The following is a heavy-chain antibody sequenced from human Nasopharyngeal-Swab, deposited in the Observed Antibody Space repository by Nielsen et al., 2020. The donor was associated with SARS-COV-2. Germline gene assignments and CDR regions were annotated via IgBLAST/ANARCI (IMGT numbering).Heavy chain of an antibody. D-gene: IGHD2-21*02. CDR3: ARSAAYCGGDCYSRGYYYYYYMDV. V-gene: IGHV5-10-1*01. CDR1: GYSLTSYW. CDR2: IDPSDSYT. J-gene: IGHJ6*03. Sequence: KVSCRGSGYSLTSYWISWVRQMPGKGLEWMGRIDPSDSYTNYSPSFQGHVTISADKSISTAYLQWSSLKASDTAMYYCARSAAYCGGDCYSRGYYYYYYMDVWGKGTTVTVSS.